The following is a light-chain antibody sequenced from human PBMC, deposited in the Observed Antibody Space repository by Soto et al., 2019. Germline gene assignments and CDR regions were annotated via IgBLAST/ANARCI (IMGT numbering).Light chain of an antibody. CDR1: QTISSW. J-gene: IGKJ4*01. CDR3: QQTNSFPLT. CDR2: KAS. V-gene: IGKV1-5*03. Sequence: DIQMTQSPSTLSASVVDRVTITCLASQTISSWLAWYQQKPGKAPKLLIYKASTLKSGVPSRFSGSGSGTEFTLTITSLQPEDFATYYCQQTNSFPLTFGGGTKVDIK.